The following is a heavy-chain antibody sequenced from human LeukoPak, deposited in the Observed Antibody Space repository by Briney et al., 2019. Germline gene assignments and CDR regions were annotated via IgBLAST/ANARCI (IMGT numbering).Heavy chain of an antibody. CDR1: GGSVSNYY. D-gene: IGHD1-26*01. Sequence: SETLSLTCTVSGGSVSNYYWSWIRQPAGKGLEWIGRIHTSGSTNYDPSLKARVTMSGDTSKSQFSLKLSSVTAADTAVYYCARMVGATRCDIWGQGTMVTVSS. CDR2: IHTSGST. CDR3: ARMVGATRCDI. V-gene: IGHV4-4*07. J-gene: IGHJ3*02.